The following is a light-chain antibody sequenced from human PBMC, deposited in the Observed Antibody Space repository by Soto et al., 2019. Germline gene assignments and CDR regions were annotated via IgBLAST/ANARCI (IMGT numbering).Light chain of an antibody. J-gene: IGLJ3*02. V-gene: IGLV2-23*01. Sequence: QSALTQPASVSDSPGQSISISCGGGRNDIGTYNLVSWYQQHPGKAPKLIIYEGNKRPSGVSNRFSGSRSGNTASLTISGLQAEDAADYYFCSYTDGSRLLFGGGTKLTVL. CDR3: CSYTDGSRLL. CDR2: EGN. CDR1: RNDIGTYNL.